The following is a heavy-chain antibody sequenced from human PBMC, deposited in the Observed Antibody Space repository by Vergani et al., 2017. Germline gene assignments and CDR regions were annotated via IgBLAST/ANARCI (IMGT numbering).Heavy chain of an antibody. CDR2: ISWNSGSI. J-gene: IGHJ4*02. V-gene: IGHV3-9*01. D-gene: IGHD3-22*01. Sequence: EVQLVESGGGLVQPGRSLRLSCAASGFSFDDYAMHWGRQAPGKGLEWVSGISWNSGSIGYADSVKGRFTISRDNAKNSLYLQMNSLGAEDTALYYCAKADSSAYYPQRSGAPFDYWGQGTLVTVSS. CDR3: AKADSSAYYPQRSGAPFDY. CDR1: GFSFDDYA.